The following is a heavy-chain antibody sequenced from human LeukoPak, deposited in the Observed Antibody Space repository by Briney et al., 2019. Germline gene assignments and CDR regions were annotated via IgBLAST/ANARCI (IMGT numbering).Heavy chain of an antibody. D-gene: IGHD6-6*01. V-gene: IGHV3-30-3*01. CDR1: GFTFSSYA. CDR2: ISYDGSNK. Sequence: PGGSLRLSCAASGFTFSSYAMHWVRQALGKGLEWVAVISYDGSNKYYADSVKGRFTISRDNSKNTLYLQMNSLRAEDTAVYYCARDASLVRGYMDVWGKGTTVTVSS. J-gene: IGHJ6*03. CDR3: ARDASLVRGYMDV.